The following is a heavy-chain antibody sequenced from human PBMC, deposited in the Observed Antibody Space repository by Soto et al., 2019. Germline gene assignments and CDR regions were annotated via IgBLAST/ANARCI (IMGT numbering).Heavy chain of an antibody. CDR3: ATLPRTIERTPAAIWSFDS. D-gene: IGHD2-2*01. CDR2: LDAEDGET. V-gene: IGHV1-24*01. Sequence: ASVKVSCKVSGYSLSDLSIHWVRQAPGKGLEWMGGLDAEDGETIYAQKLQGRGTMTEDTSTYTAYMELSSLTSEDAAMYYCATLPRTIERTPAAIWSFDSWGQGTLVTVSS. J-gene: IGHJ4*02. CDR1: GYSLSDLS.